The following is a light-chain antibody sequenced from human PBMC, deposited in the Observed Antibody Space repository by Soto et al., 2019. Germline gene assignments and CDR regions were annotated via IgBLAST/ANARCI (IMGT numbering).Light chain of an antibody. V-gene: IGKV1-39*01. Sequence: DLQLTQSPSSLSASVGDRITITCRASQSISTYLNWYQQKPGEAPTLLVYDSSTLQSGVPSRFSGSGFGAEFTLTVSSLQPEDFATYYCQQSYSNPTWTFGQGTKVEL. J-gene: IGKJ1*01. CDR3: QQSYSNPTWT. CDR1: QSISTY. CDR2: DSS.